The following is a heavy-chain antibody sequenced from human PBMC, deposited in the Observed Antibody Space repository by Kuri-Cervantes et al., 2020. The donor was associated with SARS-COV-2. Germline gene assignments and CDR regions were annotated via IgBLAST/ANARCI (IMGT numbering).Heavy chain of an antibody. CDR2: LSVSGGNT. D-gene: IGHD6-19*01. CDR3: AKDLAVAGSEDDS. J-gene: IGHJ4*02. Sequence: GESLKISCAASGFTFSSYAMTWVRQAPGKGLEWVSSLSVSGGNTYCADSVKGRFTISRDNSRNTLYLQMNSLSAEDTAVYYCAKDLAVAGSEDDSWGQGTLVTVSS. CDR1: GFTFSSYA. V-gene: IGHV3-23*01.